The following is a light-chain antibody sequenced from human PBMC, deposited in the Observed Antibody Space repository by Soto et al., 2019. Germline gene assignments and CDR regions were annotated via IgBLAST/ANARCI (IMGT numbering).Light chain of an antibody. V-gene: IGLV2-14*01. CDR2: EVT. CDR1: SSDIGAYDY. CDR3: SSHAGSSAFYV. Sequence: QSVLTQPASVSGSTGQSITISCTGTSSDIGAYDYVSWYQQYPGRVPKLLIHEVTNRPSGVSDRFSGSKSGNTASLTISGLQTEDEADYYCSSHAGSSAFYVFGTGTKVTVL. J-gene: IGLJ1*01.